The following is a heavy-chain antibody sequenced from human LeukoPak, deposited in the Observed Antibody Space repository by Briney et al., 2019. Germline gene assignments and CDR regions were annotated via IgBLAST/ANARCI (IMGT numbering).Heavy chain of an antibody. J-gene: IGHJ4*02. CDR1: GYTFTGYY. CDR3: ARSLWRGGNLDY. V-gene: IGHV1-2*02. D-gene: IGHD3-3*01. Sequence: ASVKVSCKASGYTFTGYYMHWVRQAPGQGLEWMGWINPNSGGTNYAQKLQGRVTMTRDTSISTAYMELSSLRSDDTAVYYCARSLWRGGNLDYWGQGTLVTVSS. CDR2: INPNSGGT.